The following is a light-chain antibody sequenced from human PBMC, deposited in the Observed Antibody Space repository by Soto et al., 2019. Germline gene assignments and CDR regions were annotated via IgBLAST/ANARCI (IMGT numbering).Light chain of an antibody. CDR2: DVS. CDR1: SSDVGRYNY. Sequence: QSALTQTASVSGSPGQSITISCTGTSSDVGRYNYVSWYQQHPGKAPKLMIYDVSNPPSGVSNRFSGSKSGNTASLTISGLQTEDEADYYCTSYRSGSPPDVFGTGTKVTVL. J-gene: IGLJ1*01. V-gene: IGLV2-14*03. CDR3: TSYRSGSPPDV.